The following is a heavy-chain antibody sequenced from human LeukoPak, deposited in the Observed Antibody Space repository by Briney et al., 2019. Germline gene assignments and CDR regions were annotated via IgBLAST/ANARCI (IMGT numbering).Heavy chain of an antibody. J-gene: IGHJ4*02. V-gene: IGHV4-59*01. Sequence: SETLSLTCTVSGGSISSYYWSWIRQPPGMGLEWIGYIYYSGSTNYNPSLKSRVTISVDTSKNQFSLKLSSVTAADTAVYYCASLKWFGELFVWGQGTLVTVPS. CDR2: IYYSGST. D-gene: IGHD3-10*01. CDR3: ASLKWFGELFV. CDR1: GGSISSYY.